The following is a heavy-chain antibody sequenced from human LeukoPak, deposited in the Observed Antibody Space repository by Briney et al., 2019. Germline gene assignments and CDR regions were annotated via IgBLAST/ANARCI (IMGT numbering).Heavy chain of an antibody. Sequence: GASVKVSCKPSGYTFTGYYIQWVRQAPGQGLEWMGWINPHSGGTNYAPKFQGRVTMTRDTSISTAYMELSRLRSDDTAVYYCARYGPESRELLRFTPFYGRYYYYYYMDVWGKGTTVTVSS. CDR2: INPHSGGT. J-gene: IGHJ6*03. CDR3: ARYGPESRELLRFTPFYGRYYYYYYMDV. V-gene: IGHV1-2*02. CDR1: GYTFTGYY. D-gene: IGHD1-26*01.